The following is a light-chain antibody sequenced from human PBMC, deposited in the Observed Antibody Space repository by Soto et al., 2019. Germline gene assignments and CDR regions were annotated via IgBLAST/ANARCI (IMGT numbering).Light chain of an antibody. J-gene: IGLJ2*01. Sequence: QSVLTQPPSVSGAPGQRVTISCTGRSSNIGAGYDVHWYQQLPGTAPKLLIDGNSNRPSGVPDRFSGSKSGTSASLAITGLQAEDEAHYYCQSYDSSLRSVFGGGTKLTVL. CDR1: SSNIGAGYD. V-gene: IGLV1-40*01. CDR2: GNS. CDR3: QSYDSSLRSV.